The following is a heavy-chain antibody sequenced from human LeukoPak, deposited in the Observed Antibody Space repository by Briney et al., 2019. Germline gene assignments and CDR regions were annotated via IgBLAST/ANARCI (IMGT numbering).Heavy chain of an antibody. CDR1: GFTFSNYA. CDR2: ISSSSSTI. CDR3: ARIRYGDYFDY. D-gene: IGHD4-17*01. J-gene: IGHJ4*02. V-gene: IGHV3-48*01. Sequence: PGGSLRLSCAASGFTFSNYAMNWVRQAPGKGLEWVSYISSSSSTIYYADSVKGRFTISRDNAKNSLYLQMNSLRTEDTAVYYCARIRYGDYFDYWGQGTLVTVSS.